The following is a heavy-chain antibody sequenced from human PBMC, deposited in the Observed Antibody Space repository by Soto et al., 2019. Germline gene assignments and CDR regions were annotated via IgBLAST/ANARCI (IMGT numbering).Heavy chain of an antibody. CDR2: IYSGGST. Sequence: LRLSCAASGFTVSSNYMSWVRQAPGKGLEWVSVIYSGGSTYYADSVKGRFTISRDNSKNTLYLQMNSLRAEDTAVYYCARGLACVGKEGDFCRYMDVWGKGTTVTVSS. CDR1: GFTVSSNY. J-gene: IGHJ6*03. V-gene: IGHV3-66*01. CDR3: ARGLACVGKEGDFCRYMDV. D-gene: IGHD3-3*01.